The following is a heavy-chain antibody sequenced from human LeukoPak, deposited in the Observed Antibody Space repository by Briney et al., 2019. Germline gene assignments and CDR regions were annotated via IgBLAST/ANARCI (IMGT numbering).Heavy chain of an antibody. D-gene: IGHD5-12*01. V-gene: IGHV1-18*04. J-gene: IGHJ4*02. CDR3: AREFSGYDWGHFDY. CDR2: ISGYNGNT. CDR1: GYTFTSYG. Sequence: ASLKVSRKASGYTFTSYGISWVRQAPGQGLEWKGWISGYNGNTNYAQKLQGRVTMTTDTSTSTAYMELRSLRSDDTAVYYCAREFSGYDWGHFDYWGQGTLVTVSS.